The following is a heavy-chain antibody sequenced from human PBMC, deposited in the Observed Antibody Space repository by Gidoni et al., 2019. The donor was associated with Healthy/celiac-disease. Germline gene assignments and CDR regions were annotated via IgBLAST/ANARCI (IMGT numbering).Heavy chain of an antibody. J-gene: IGHJ6*02. Sequence: EVQLLESGGGLVQPGGSLRLSCAASGFTFRSYAMSWVRQAPGKGLEWVSAIRGSGGSTYYADSVKGRFTISRDNPKNTLYLQMNSLRAEDTAVYYCAKDQARLRPTYGMDVWGQGTTVTVSS. CDR3: AKDQARLRPTYGMDV. CDR1: GFTFRSYA. V-gene: IGHV3-23*01. CDR2: IRGSGGST. D-gene: IGHD4-17*01.